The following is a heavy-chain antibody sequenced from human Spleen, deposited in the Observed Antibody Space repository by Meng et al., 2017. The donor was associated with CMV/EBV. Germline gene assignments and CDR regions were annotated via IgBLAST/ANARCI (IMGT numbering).Heavy chain of an antibody. J-gene: IGHJ4*02. CDR2: IWYDGSNK. Sequence: GESLKISCAASGFTFSSHGVHWVRQAPGKGLEWVAVIWYDGSNKDYADSVKGRFTISRDNSNNTLYLQMNSLRAEDTAVYYCAKGRGKYSFGYYFDYWGQGTLVTVSS. D-gene: IGHD5-18*01. V-gene: IGHV3-33*06. CDR1: GFTFSSHG. CDR3: AKGRGKYSFGYYFDY.